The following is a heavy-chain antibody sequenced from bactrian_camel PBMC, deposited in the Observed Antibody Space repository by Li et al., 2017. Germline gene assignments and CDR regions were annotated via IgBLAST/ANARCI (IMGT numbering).Heavy chain of an antibody. V-gene: IGHV3S40*01. CDR1: DYPWGNNC. J-gene: IGHJ6*01. CDR2: IAIGGEST. CDR3: AAHDGFGFCNRFTDSLWRSGY. D-gene: IGHD1*01. Sequence: VQLVESGGGSVQAGGSLRLSCVASDYPWGNNCMGWFRQAPGKEREGVAAIAIGGESTYIGASVKGRFTISRDNDNNMVYLEMKSLKPEDTAIYYCAAHDGFGFCNRFTDSLWRSGYSGRGTQVTVS.